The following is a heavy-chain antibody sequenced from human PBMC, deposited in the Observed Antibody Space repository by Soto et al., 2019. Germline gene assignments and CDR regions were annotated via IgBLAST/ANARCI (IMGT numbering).Heavy chain of an antibody. V-gene: IGHV3-23*01. Sequence: GGSLRLSCAASGFTFSSYAMSWVRQAPGKGLEWVSAISGSGGSTYYADSVKGRFTISRDNSKNTLYLQMNSLRAEDTAVYYCAKGSREYYDILTGYYTDLDYWGQGTLVTVSS. CDR1: GFTFSSYA. D-gene: IGHD3-9*01. J-gene: IGHJ4*02. CDR2: ISGSGGST. CDR3: AKGSREYYDILTGYYTDLDY.